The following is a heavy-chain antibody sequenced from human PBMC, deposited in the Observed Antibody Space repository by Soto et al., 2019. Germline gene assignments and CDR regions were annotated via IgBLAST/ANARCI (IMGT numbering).Heavy chain of an antibody. J-gene: IGHJ4*02. D-gene: IGHD5-18*01. CDR2: ISSSGSTI. V-gene: IGHV3-11*01. CDR1: GFTFSDYY. CDR3: ARDTAMATIRRGLDY. Sequence: GGSLRLSCAASGFTFSDYYMSWIRQAPGKGLEWVSYISSSGSTIYYADSVKGRFTISRDNAKNSLYLQMNSLRAEDTAVYYCARDTAMATIRRGLDYWGQGTLVTVSS.